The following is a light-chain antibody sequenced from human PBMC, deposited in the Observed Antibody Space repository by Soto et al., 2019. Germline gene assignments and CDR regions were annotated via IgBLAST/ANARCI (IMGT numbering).Light chain of an antibody. CDR3: QQYEILPPA. CDR2: DAS. J-gene: IGKJ3*01. V-gene: IGKV1-33*01. Sequence: DIQMTQSPSSLSASVGDRVTTTCHASQDITNSLRWYQQRPGKAPRLLIYDASVLDRGVPSRFSGSGAGTNFTFTISSLQPEDIATYFCQQYEILPPAFGPGTKVDFK. CDR1: QDITNS.